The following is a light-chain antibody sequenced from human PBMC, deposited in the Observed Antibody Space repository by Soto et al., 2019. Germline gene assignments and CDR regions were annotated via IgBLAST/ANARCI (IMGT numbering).Light chain of an antibody. V-gene: IGLV2-14*01. CDR1: SSDIGGYDY. Sequence: QSVLAQPASVSGSPGQSVTISCTGTSSDIGGYDYVSWYQQRPGKAPKLMIYEVRYRPSGVSNRFSGSKSGNTASLTISGLQAGDEAVYYCCSYTRTSNHYFFGSGTKVTVL. J-gene: IGLJ1*01. CDR2: EVR. CDR3: CSYTRTSNHYF.